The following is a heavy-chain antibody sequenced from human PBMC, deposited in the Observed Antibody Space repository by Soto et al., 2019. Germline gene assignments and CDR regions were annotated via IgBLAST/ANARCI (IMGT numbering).Heavy chain of an antibody. V-gene: IGHV1-69*14. Sequence: QVQLVQSGTEVTKPGTSVQVSCKVSGDTFRSNGITWVRQVPGQGLDWRGGIISIDGTVNNALKFLGRVTITADKSTSTADMELSGLRPEDTGVYYCARAGGVTGMTTILDSWGQGTVVTVSP. CDR3: ARAGGVTGMTTILDS. CDR2: IISIDGTV. CDR1: GDTFRSNG. J-gene: IGHJ5*01. D-gene: IGHD4-4*01.